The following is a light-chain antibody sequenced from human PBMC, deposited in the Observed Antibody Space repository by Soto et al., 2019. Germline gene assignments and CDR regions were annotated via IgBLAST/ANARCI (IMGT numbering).Light chain of an antibody. CDR2: GAS. CDR3: QQYNNWWT. Sequence: EIVMTQSPATLSVSPGERATLSCRASQRVSSYLAWYQQKPGQAPRLLIYGASTRATGIPARFSGSGSGTEFTLTISSLQSEDFAVYYCQQYNNWWTFGQGTKVEIK. CDR1: QRVSSY. J-gene: IGKJ1*01. V-gene: IGKV3-15*01.